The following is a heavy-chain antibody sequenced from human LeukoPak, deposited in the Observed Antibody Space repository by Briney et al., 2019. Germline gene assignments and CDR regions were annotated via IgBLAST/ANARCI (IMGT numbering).Heavy chain of an antibody. D-gene: IGHD6-19*01. CDR2: INHSGST. J-gene: IGHJ6*02. CDR1: GGSFSGYY. Sequence: PPETLSLTCAVYGGSFSGYYWSWIRQPPGKGLEWIGEINHSGSTNYNPSLKSRITISVDTSKNQFSLKLSSVTAADTAVYYCARGRPRRIAVAPLGYYYGMDVWGQGATVTVSS. V-gene: IGHV4-34*01. CDR3: ARGRPRRIAVAPLGYYYGMDV.